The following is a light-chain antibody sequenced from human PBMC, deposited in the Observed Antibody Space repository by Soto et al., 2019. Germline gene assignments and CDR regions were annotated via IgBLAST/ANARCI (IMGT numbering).Light chain of an antibody. Sequence: EIVMSQSPATLYVSPGERATLSCRASQSVSNNLAWYQQKPGQAPRLLIYAASTMATGIPARFSGSGSATEFTLTISSLQSEDFAVYYCQQYNNWPPLTFGGGTKVEIK. CDR3: QQYNNWPPLT. CDR2: AAS. CDR1: QSVSNN. V-gene: IGKV3-15*01. J-gene: IGKJ4*01.